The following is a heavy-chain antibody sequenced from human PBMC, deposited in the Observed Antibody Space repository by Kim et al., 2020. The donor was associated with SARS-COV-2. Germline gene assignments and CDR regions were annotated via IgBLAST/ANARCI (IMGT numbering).Heavy chain of an antibody. J-gene: IGHJ4*02. CDR3: ARGVGATPFDY. D-gene: IGHD1-26*01. Sequence: TTHNPSLTSRRTRSIATTKNQFSLKLSSVTAADTAVYYCARGVGATPFDYWGQGTLVTVSS. V-gene: IGHV4-59*09. CDR2: T.